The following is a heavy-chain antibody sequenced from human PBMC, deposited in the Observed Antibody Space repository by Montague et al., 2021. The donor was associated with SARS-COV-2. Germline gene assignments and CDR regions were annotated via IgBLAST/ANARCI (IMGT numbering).Heavy chain of an antibody. CDR2: ISWNSGNI. D-gene: IGHD6-19*01. CDR3: AKGEIGSGWYGAFDI. J-gene: IGHJ3*02. V-gene: IGHV3-9*01. CDR1: GFTFDDYA. Sequence: SLRLSCAASGFTFDDYAKHWVRQAPGKGLEWVSGISWNSGNIGYADSVKGRFTISRDNAKNSLYLQMNSLRAEDTALYYCAKGEIGSGWYGAFDIWGQGTMVTVSS.